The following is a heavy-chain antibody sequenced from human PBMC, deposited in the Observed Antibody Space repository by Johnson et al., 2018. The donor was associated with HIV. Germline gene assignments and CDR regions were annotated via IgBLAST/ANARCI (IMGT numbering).Heavy chain of an antibody. V-gene: IGHV3-66*01. J-gene: IGHJ3*02. D-gene: IGHD5-24*01. CDR2: IYSGGST. CDR1: GFTVSSNY. Sequence: VQLVESGGGLVQPGGSLRLSCAASGFTVSSNYMSWVRQAPGKGLEWVSVIYSGGSTYYADSVKGRFTISRDNSTNTLYRQMNSLRAEDTAVYYCATPRGEEMATMRAFDSWGQGTMVTVSS. CDR3: ATPRGEEMATMRAFDS.